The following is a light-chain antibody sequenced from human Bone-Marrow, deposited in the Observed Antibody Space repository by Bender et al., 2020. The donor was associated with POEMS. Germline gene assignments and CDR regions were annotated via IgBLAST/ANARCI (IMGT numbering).Light chain of an antibody. V-gene: IGLV3-10*01. CDR1: ALPKKY. J-gene: IGLJ2*01. CDR3: QSTASSSNYVL. Sequence: SDELTQPPSVSVSPGQTARITCSGDALPKKYAYWYQQQSGQAPVLVIYEDIKRPSGIPERFSGSSSGTTVTLTISDSRAEDEADYYCQSTASSSNYVLFGGGTKLTVL. CDR2: EDI.